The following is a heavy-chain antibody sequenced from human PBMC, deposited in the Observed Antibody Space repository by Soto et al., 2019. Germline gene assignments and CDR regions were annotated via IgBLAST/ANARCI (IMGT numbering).Heavy chain of an antibody. CDR3: ARINDYDDYYSDY. V-gene: IGHV3-64*01. CDR2: VTRNGGST. Sequence: PGGSLRLSCAASGFTFSNYAMHWVRQAPGKGLEYVSVVTRNGGSTYYANSVKGRFTISRDNSKDTLYLQMGSLRAEDMAVYYCARINDYDDYYSDYWGQGTLVTVSS. CDR1: GFTFSNYA. D-gene: IGHD4-17*01. J-gene: IGHJ4*02.